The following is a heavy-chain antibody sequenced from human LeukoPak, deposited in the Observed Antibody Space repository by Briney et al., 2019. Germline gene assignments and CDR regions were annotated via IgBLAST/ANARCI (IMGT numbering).Heavy chain of an antibody. CDR1: GDTFTSYD. Sequence: ASVKVSCKASGDTFTSYDINWVRQATGQGLEWMGWMNPNSGSRGYAQKFQGRVTITSNSSISTAYMELSSLRSEDTAVYYCAVDTAMATDAFDIWGQGTMVTVSS. CDR2: MNPNSGSR. V-gene: IGHV1-8*03. D-gene: IGHD5-18*01. J-gene: IGHJ3*02. CDR3: AVDTAMATDAFDI.